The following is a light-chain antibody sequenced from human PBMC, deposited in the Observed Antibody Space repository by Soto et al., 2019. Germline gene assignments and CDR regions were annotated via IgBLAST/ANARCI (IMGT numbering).Light chain of an antibody. CDR1: SSDVGRYDR. J-gene: IGLJ1*01. Sequence: QSALTQPPSVSGSPGQSVTISCTGTSSDVGRYDRVSWYQQPPGTAPKLMVYDVSNRPSGVPDRFSGSKSGNTASLTISGLQAEDEADYYFSSYTSSDTHVFGTGTKLTVL. V-gene: IGLV2-18*02. CDR2: DVS. CDR3: SSYTSSDTHV.